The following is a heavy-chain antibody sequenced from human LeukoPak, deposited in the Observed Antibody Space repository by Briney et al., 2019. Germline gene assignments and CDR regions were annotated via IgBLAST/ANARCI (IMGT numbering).Heavy chain of an antibody. V-gene: IGHV1-8*01. CDR2: MNPNSGNT. CDR3: ARVAGNCGGDCYRLVY. J-gene: IGHJ4*02. D-gene: IGHD2-21*01. CDR1: GYTFTTYD. Sequence: GASVKVSCKASGYTFTTYDINWVRQATGQGLEWMAWMNPNSGNTGYAQKFQGRVTMTRNTSRSTAYMELSSLRSEDTAVYYCARVAGNCGGDCYRLVYWGQGTLVTVAS.